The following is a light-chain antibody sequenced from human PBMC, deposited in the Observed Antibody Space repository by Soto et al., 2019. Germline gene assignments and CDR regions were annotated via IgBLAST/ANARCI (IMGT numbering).Light chain of an antibody. J-gene: IGLJ3*02. Sequence: QSALTQPASVSGSPGQSITISCSGTSSDVGGYNFVSWYQQHPGNAPKLIIYEVRNRPSGVSNRFSGSNSGNTASLTISGLQAEDEADYYCSSHTSSSTRVFGGGTKLTVL. CDR3: SSHTSSSTRV. CDR2: EVR. CDR1: SSDVGGYNF. V-gene: IGLV2-14*01.